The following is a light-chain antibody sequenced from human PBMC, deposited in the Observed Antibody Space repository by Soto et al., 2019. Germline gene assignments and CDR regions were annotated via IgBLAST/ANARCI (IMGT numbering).Light chain of an antibody. CDR3: MQARQTPWT. Sequence: DLVMTQSPVSLPVTPGEPASISCRSSQSLLHSNGYNYLDWYLQKPGQSPQLLIYLGSNRASGVPDRFSGSGSGTDFTLKISRVEAEDVGVYYCMQARQTPWTFGQGTKVEIK. J-gene: IGKJ1*01. V-gene: IGKV2-28*01. CDR2: LGS. CDR1: QSLLHSNGYNY.